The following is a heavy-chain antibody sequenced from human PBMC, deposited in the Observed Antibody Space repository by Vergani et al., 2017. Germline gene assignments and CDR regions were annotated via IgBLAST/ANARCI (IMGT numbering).Heavy chain of an antibody. D-gene: IGHD3-16*01. J-gene: IGHJ4*02. V-gene: IGHV3-30*02. CDR3: AKHFRGWGIDY. CDR2: IKFDGSNQ. Sequence: QVQLVESGGGVVQRGGSLRLSCATSGFTLSNYDMQWIRQGPGKGLEFVAFIKFDGSNQYYADSVKGRFTLSRVFSKNTLYLQMNSLRTDDTATYYCAKHFRGWGIDYWGQGTQVIVSS. CDR1: GFTLSNYD.